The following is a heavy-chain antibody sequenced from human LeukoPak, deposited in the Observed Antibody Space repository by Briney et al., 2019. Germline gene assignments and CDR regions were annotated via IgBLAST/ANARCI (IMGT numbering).Heavy chain of an antibody. J-gene: IGHJ3*02. V-gene: IGHV3-30*03. CDR2: ISHDGSNE. CDR3: ARQVSDALDI. CDR1: GFTFSRYG. D-gene: IGHD6-6*01. Sequence: GGSLRLSCAASGFTFSRYGMHWVRQAPGKGLEWVAVISHDGSNEYFGDSVKGRFTISRDNSKNTLYLQMNSLRAEDTATYYCARQVSDALDIWGQGTMVIVSS.